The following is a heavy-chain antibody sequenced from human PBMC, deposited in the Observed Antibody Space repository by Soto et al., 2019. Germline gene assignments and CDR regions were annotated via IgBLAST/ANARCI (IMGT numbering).Heavy chain of an antibody. J-gene: IGHJ4*02. V-gene: IGHV6-1*01. CDR2: TYYRSKWYN. D-gene: IGHD6-19*01. Sequence: HSQTLSLTCAISGDSVSSNSVAWNWIRQSPSRGLEWLGRTYYRSKWYNAYSVSVKSRITINPDTSKNQFSLQLESVTPEDTAVYYCVRDTGSGSGWYGIWGQGTQVTVSS. CDR3: VRDTGSGSGWYGI. CDR1: GDSVSSNSVA.